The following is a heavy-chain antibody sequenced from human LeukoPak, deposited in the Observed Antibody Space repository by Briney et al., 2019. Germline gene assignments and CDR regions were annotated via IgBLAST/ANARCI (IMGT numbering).Heavy chain of an antibody. Sequence: ASVKVSCKVSGYTLTELSMHWVRQAPGKGLEWKGGFDPEDGETIYAQKFQGRVTMTEDTSTDTAYMELSSLRSEDTAVYYCATKPYYYDSSGYYHFDFDYWGQGTLVTVSS. J-gene: IGHJ4*02. CDR1: GYTLTELS. CDR3: ATKPYYYDSSGYYHFDFDY. D-gene: IGHD3-22*01. CDR2: FDPEDGET. V-gene: IGHV1-24*01.